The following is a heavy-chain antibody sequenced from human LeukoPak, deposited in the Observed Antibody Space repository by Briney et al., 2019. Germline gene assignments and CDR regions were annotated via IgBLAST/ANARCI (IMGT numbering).Heavy chain of an antibody. J-gene: IGHJ4*02. CDR3: ARDRPTVVRGVLVY. V-gene: IGHV3-30-3*01. CDR1: GFTFSNYA. Sequence: PGRSLRLSCAASGFTFSNYAMHWVRQAPGKGLEWVAVISYDGSNKYYADSVKGRFTNSRDNSKNTLYLQMNSLRAEDTAVYYCARDRPTVVRGVLVYWGQGTLVTVSS. D-gene: IGHD3-10*01. CDR2: ISYDGSNK.